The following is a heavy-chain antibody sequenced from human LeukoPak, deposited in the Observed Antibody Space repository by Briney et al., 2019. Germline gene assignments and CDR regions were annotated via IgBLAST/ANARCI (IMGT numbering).Heavy chain of an antibody. Sequence: PSETLSLTCAVYGGSFSDYYWSWIRQPPGKGLEWIGEIDHRESTTYNPSLKSRVTISVDTPKNQFSLKLNSVTAADTAVYYCASRMYYYYGMDVWGQGTTVIVSS. CDR1: GGSFSDYY. CDR3: ASRMYYYYGMDV. CDR2: IDHREST. V-gene: IGHV4-34*01. J-gene: IGHJ6*02.